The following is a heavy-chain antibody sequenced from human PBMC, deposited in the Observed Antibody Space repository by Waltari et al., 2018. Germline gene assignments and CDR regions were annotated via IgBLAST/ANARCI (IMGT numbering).Heavy chain of an antibody. V-gene: IGHV4-59*11. D-gene: IGHD6-6*01. CDR2: IYYSGST. J-gene: IGHJ6*02. CDR3: ASSSSDWGYYYGMDV. Sequence: QVQLQESGPGLVKPSETLSLTCTVSGGSISSHYWRWIRQPPGKGLEWIGYIYYSGSTNYNPSLKSRVTISVDTSKNQFSLKLSSVTAADTAVYYCASSSSDWGYYYGMDVWGQGTTVTVSS. CDR1: GGSISSHY.